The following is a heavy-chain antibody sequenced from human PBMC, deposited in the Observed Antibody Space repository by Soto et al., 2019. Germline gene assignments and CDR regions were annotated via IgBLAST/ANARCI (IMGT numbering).Heavy chain of an antibody. V-gene: IGHV3-21*02. CDR3: ARDGGLESFDY. Sequence: EVQLVESGGGLVNPGGSLRLSCVASGFPLSSYTMNWVRQAPGKGLEWVSSISGSGSYINYADSVKGRFTISRDNAKKSLFLQMNSLRAEDTAVYYCARDGGLESFDYWGQGTLVPVSS. CDR2: ISGSGSYI. D-gene: IGHD1-1*01. CDR1: GFPLSSYT. J-gene: IGHJ4*02.